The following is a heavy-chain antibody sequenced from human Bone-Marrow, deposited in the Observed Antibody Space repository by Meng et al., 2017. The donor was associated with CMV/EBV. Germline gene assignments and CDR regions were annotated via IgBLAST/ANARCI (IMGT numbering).Heavy chain of an antibody. CDR3: ARRITMVRGVIIPNYYGMDV. CDR1: GGTFSSYA. V-gene: IGHV1-69*05. CDR2: IIPIFGTA. J-gene: IGHJ6*02. Sequence: SAKVSCKASGGTFSSYAISWVRQAPGQGLEWMGGIIPIFGTANYAQKFQGRVTITTDESTSTAYMELSSLRSEDTAVYYCARRITMVRGVIIPNYYGMDVWGQGTTVTVSS. D-gene: IGHD3-10*01.